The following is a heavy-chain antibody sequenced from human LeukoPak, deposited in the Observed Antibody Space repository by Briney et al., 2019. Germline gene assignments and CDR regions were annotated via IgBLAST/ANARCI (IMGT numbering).Heavy chain of an antibody. J-gene: IGHJ4*02. Sequence: PSETLSLTCAVSGGSISSSNWWSWVRQPPGKGLEWIGEIYHSGSTNYNPSLKSRVTISVDKSKNQFSLKLSSVTAADTAVYYCASYIPSEREYFDYWGQGTLVTVSS. CDR2: IYHSGST. CDR1: GGSISSSNW. D-gene: IGHD2-2*02. CDR3: ASYIPSEREYFDY. V-gene: IGHV4-4*02.